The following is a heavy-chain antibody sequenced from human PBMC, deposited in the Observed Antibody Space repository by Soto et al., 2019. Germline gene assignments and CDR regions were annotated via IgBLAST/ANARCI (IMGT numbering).Heavy chain of an antibody. V-gene: IGHV4-4*02. CDR1: GGSISRSNW. J-gene: IGHJ6*02. CDR3: VERAAAGTGGYYYGMDV. Sequence: SDPLSLTGAVTGGSISRSNWWGWVRQPPRRGLEWIGEIYHSGSTNYNPSLKSRVTISVDKSKNQFSLKLSSVTAADTAVYYCVERAAAGTGGYYYGMDVWGQGTTVNV. CDR2: IYHSGST. D-gene: IGHD6-13*01.